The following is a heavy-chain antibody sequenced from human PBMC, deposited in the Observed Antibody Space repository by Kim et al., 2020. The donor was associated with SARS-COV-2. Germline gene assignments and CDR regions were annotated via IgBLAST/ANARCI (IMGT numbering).Heavy chain of an antibody. V-gene: IGHV1-18*01. J-gene: IGHJ4*02. D-gene: IGHD3-9*01. CDR3: ARGSLGWRYFDWLLYHY. Sequence: ASVKVSCKASGYTFTSYGINWVRQAPGQGLEWMGWISAYNGNTNYAQKLQGRVTMTTDTSTSTAYMELRSLRSDDTAVYYCARGSLGWRYFDWLLYHYWGQGTLVTVSS. CDR2: ISAYNGNT. CDR1: GYTFTSYG.